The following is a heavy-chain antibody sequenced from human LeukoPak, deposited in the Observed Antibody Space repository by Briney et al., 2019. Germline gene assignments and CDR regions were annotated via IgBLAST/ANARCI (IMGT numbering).Heavy chain of an antibody. CDR1: GGSFSGYY. V-gene: IGHV4-34*01. Sequence: SETLSLTCAVYGGSFSGYYWSWIRQPPGKGLEWIGEINHSGSTNYNPSLKSRLTISVDTSKNQFSLKLSSVTAADTAVYYCAAIAAAGSYYFDYWGQGTLVTVSS. D-gene: IGHD6-13*01. J-gene: IGHJ4*02. CDR2: INHSGST. CDR3: AAIAAAGSYYFDY.